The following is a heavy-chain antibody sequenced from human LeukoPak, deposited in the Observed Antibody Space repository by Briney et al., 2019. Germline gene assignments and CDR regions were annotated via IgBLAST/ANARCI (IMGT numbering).Heavy chain of an antibody. D-gene: IGHD5-24*01. CDR2: INPDNGDT. CDR1: GYTFIGYY. J-gene: IGHJ4*02. CDR3: ARDMADY. V-gene: IGHV1-2*02. Sequence: ASVKVSCKVSGYTFIGYYIHWVRQAPGQGLKWMGWINPDNGDTDYAQKFQGRVTMTRDTSITTAYMELTSLISDDTAVYYCARDMADYWGQGTLVTVSS.